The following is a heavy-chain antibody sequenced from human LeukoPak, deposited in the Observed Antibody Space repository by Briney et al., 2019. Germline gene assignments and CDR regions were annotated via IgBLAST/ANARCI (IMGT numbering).Heavy chain of an antibody. CDR2: IYSGGST. J-gene: IGHJ6*02. CDR3: ARDQKRYFDWFRPDILYYYGMDV. Sequence: GGSLRLSCAASGFSVSSNYMSWVRQAPGKGLEWVSVIYSGGSTYYADSVKGRFTISRDNSKNTLYLQMNSLRAEDTAVYYCARDQKRYFDWFRPDILYYYGMDVWGQGTTVTVSS. CDR1: GFSVSSNY. D-gene: IGHD3-9*01. V-gene: IGHV3-53*01.